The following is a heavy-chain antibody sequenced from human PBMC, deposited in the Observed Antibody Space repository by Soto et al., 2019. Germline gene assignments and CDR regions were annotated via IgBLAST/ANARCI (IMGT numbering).Heavy chain of an antibody. V-gene: IGHV3-53*01. CDR2: IYSGGST. CDR1: GFTVSNNY. J-gene: IGHJ4*02. D-gene: IGHD2-2*02. CDR3: ATYTSLDY. Sequence: GGSLRLSCAASGFTVSNNYMSWVRQAPGKGLEWVSLIYSGGSTFYADSVKGRFTISRDNSKNTLFLQMNSLRAEDTAVYFCATYTSLDYWGQGXLVTVSS.